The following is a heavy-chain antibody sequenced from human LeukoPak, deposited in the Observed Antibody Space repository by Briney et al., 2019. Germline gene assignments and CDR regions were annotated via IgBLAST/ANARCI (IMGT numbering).Heavy chain of an antibody. J-gene: IGHJ4*02. D-gene: IGHD2-21*02. V-gene: IGHV3-48*03. CDR2: ISGSGSTI. CDR1: GFTFSSYE. CDR3: ARGNVVVTATYYFDY. Sequence: GGSVRLSCAASGFTFSSYEMNWVRQAPGKGLEWVSYISGSGSTIYYADSVKGRFTISRDNAKNSLYLQMNSLRAEDTAVYYCARGNVVVTATYYFDYWGQGTLVTPSS.